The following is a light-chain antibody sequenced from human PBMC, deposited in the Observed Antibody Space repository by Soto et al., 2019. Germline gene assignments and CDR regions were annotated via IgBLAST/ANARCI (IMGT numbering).Light chain of an antibody. CDR3: HQYYSYPRV. CDR2: AAS. CDR1: QGVSSY. Sequence: AIRMTQYPSSLSASTGHRVTITCRASQGVSSYLAWYQQKPGKATKLLIYAASTLQTGVPSRSRGSGSGTEVALTVNFRHTEDFATDYCHQYYSYPRVFGHVTKV. J-gene: IGKJ1*01. V-gene: IGKV1-8*01.